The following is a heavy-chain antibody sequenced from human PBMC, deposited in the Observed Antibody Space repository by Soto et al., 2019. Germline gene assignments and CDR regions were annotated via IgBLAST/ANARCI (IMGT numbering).Heavy chain of an antibody. Sequence: QVQLVQSGAEVKKPGASVKVSCKASGYTFTGNYLHWVRLAPGQGLEWMALINPTSGGTNYAQKFQGRVTMTWDTSISTADRELSSLRSDDTAIYYCARGYCSSIGCSHYFDYWGQGTLVTVSS. CDR1: GYTFTGNY. CDR3: ARGYCSSIGCSHYFDY. D-gene: IGHD2-2*01. J-gene: IGHJ4*02. CDR2: INPTSGGT. V-gene: IGHV1-2*02.